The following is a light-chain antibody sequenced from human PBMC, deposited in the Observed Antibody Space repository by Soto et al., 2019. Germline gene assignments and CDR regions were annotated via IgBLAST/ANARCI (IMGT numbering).Light chain of an antibody. V-gene: IGLV2-14*01. CDR1: SSDVGGYNY. CDR3: NSYTTSSTYV. J-gene: IGLJ1*01. Sequence: QSVLTQPASVSGSPGQSITISCTGTSSDVGGYNYVSWYQHHPGEAPKLMIFGVTKRPSGVSNRFSGSKSGNTASLTISGLQAEDEADYFCNSYTTSSTYVFGSGTKVTVL. CDR2: GVT.